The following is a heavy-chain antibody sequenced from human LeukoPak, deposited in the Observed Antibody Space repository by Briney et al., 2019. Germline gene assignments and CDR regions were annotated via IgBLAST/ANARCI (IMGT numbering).Heavy chain of an antibody. CDR2: IYYSGST. V-gene: IGHV4-59*05. CDR3: ANFDWLQFFY. D-gene: IGHD3-9*01. J-gene: IGHJ4*02. Sequence: GSLRLSCAASGFTFSSYSMNWVRQAPGKGLEWIGSIYYSGSTYFNPSLKSRVTISVDTSKNQFSLKLSSVTAADTAVYYCANFDWLQFFYWGQGTLVTVSS. CDR1: GFTFSSYSMN.